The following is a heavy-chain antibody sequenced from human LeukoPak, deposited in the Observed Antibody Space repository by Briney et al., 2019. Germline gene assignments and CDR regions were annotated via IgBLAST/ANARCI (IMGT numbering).Heavy chain of an antibody. CDR3: ARAISYYDNSGYSYYFDY. Sequence: SETLSLTCTVSGGSISTYYWTWIRQPPGKGLEWIGYIYHSGSTKYNSSLKSRVTMSVDTSKNQFSLKLSSVTTTDTAVYYCARAISYYDNSGYSYYFDYWGQGTLVPVSS. D-gene: IGHD3-22*01. CDR1: GGSISTYY. J-gene: IGHJ4*02. V-gene: IGHV4-59*01. CDR2: IYHSGST.